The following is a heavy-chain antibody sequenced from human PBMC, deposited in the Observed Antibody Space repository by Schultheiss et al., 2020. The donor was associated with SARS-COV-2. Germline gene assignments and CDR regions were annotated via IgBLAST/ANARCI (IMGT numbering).Heavy chain of an antibody. J-gene: IGHJ6*02. CDR2: ISYDGSNK. CDR1: GFTFSDYY. D-gene: IGHD3-10*01. Sequence: GGSLRLSCAASGFTFSDYYMSWIRQAPGKGLEWVAVISYDGSNKYYADSVKGRFTISRDNSKNTLYLQMNSLRAKDTAAYYCAREMDGAGMVHEGMDVWGQGTTVTVSS. CDR3: AREMDGAGMVHEGMDV. V-gene: IGHV3-30*03.